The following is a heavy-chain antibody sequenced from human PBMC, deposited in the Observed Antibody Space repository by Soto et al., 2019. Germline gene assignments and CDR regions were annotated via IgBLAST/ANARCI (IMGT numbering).Heavy chain of an antibody. J-gene: IGHJ4*02. CDR2: MEPSTGRT. V-gene: IGHV1-8*01. CDR1: GYSFTSLD. D-gene: IGHD1-26*01. Sequence: QVQLVQSGAEVREPRASVKVSCKASGYSFTSLDINWVRQTAGQGLEWMGWMEPSTGRTGYAQKFQGRVTMTRDTSINTAYMELTTLTSDDTAFYYCARGVSAGVDYWGQGTLVIVSS. CDR3: ARGVSAGVDY.